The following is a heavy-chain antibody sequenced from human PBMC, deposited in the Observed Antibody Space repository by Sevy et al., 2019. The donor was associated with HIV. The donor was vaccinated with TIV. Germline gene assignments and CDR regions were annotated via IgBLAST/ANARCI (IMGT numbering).Heavy chain of an antibody. Sequence: GGSLRLSCAASGFTFDDYAMHWVRQAPGKGLEWVSGISWNSGSIGYADSVKGRFTISRDNAKNSLYLQMNSLSAEDTALYYCAKTGYDSSGYYGGPFDYWGQGTLVTVSS. CDR1: GFTFDDYA. CDR2: ISWNSGSI. D-gene: IGHD3-22*01. CDR3: AKTGYDSSGYYGGPFDY. V-gene: IGHV3-9*01. J-gene: IGHJ4*02.